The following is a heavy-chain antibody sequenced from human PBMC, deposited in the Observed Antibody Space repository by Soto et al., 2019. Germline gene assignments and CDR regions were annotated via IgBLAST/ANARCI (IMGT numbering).Heavy chain of an antibody. CDR2: ISDSGST. CDR1: RDSISGTIW. D-gene: IGHD3-22*01. Sequence: QVQLQESGPGLVKPSGTLSLTCAVSRDSISGTIWWSWVRQPPGKGLEFIGEISDSGSTDYNPSLKSRITISLDKPRNECTLRLNSVTAADTAVYFCASTTITVPGQYWGQGTLVTVSS. CDR3: ASTTITVPGQY. V-gene: IGHV4-4*02. J-gene: IGHJ4*02.